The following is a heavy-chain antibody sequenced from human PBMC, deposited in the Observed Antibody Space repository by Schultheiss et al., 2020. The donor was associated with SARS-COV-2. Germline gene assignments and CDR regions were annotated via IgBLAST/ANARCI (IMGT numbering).Heavy chain of an antibody. V-gene: IGHV3-53*01. J-gene: IGHJ4*02. CDR3: ARDSELGYFDY. D-gene: IGHD6-13*01. Sequence: GESLKISCAASGFTVSSNYMSWVRQAPGKGLEWVSVIYSGGSTYYADSVKGRFTISRDNSKNTLYLQMNSLRAEDTAVYYCARDSELGYFDYWGQGTLVTVSS. CDR2: IYSGGST. CDR1: GFTVSSNY.